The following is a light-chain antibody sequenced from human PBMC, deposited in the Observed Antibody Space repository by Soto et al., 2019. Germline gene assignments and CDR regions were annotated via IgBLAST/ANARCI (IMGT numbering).Light chain of an antibody. J-gene: IGKJ1*01. CDR3: QQYYTTPRT. CDR1: QSVLYSSNIKNT. V-gene: IGKV4-1*01. Sequence: DIVMTQSPDSLAVSLGERATINCKSSQSVLYSSNIKNTLVWYKQKPGQPPKLLISWASTRDPGVPDRFSGGGSGTDFTLTISSLQAEDVAVYYCQQYYTTPRTFGQGTKVEIK. CDR2: WAS.